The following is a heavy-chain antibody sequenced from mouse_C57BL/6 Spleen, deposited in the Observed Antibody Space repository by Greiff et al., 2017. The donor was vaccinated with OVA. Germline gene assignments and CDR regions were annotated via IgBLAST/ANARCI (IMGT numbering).Heavy chain of an antibody. CDR2: INPNNGGT. Sequence: VQLQQSGPELVKPGASVKISCKASGYTFTDYYMNWVKQSHGKSLEWIGDINPNNGGTSYNQKFKGKATLTVDKSSSTAYMELRSLTSEDAAVCDCAREGYGYGSFGGWGQGTLVTVAA. D-gene: IGHD2-2*01. J-gene: IGHJ3*01. CDR3: AREGYGYGSFGG. V-gene: IGHV1-26*01. CDR1: GYTFTDYY.